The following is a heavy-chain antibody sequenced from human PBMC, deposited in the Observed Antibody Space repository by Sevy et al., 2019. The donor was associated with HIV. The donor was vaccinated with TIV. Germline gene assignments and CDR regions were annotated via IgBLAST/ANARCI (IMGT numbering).Heavy chain of an antibody. D-gene: IGHD5-18*01. CDR1: GDSVSSGPYH. CDR2: MNYYGNS. Sequence: SETLSLTCTVSGDSVSSGPYHWIWLRQPSGKGLECIGYMNYYGNSNLHPSLRSRVTMSVDTSENQFSLKLSSVTAADTAVYYCARRRTALVAGHYYGLDVWGQGTTVTVSS. J-gene: IGHJ6*02. CDR3: ARRRTALVAGHYYGLDV. V-gene: IGHV4-61*01.